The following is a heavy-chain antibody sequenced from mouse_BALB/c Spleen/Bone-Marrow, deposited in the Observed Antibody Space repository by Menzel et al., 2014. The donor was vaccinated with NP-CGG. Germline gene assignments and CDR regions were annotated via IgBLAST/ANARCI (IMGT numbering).Heavy chain of an antibody. V-gene: IGHV14-3*02. J-gene: IGHJ2*01. D-gene: IGHD2-2*01. CDR3: ASYVYGYYFDY. CDR1: GFNIKDTY. Sequence: EVQLVESGAELVKPGASVKLSCTASGFNIKDTYMHWVKQRPEQGLEWIGGIDPANGNTKYDPKFQGKASITADTSSNTAYLQLSSLTSEDTAVYYCASYVYGYYFDYWGQGTTLTVSS. CDR2: IDPANGNT.